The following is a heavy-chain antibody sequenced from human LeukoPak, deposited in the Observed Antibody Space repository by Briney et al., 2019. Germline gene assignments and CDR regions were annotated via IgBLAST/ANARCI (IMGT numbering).Heavy chain of an antibody. D-gene: IGHD1-14*01. V-gene: IGHV3-23*01. J-gene: IGHJ2*01. Sequence: GGSLRLSCVASGFTFSSHAMYWVRQAPGKGLEWVSTISAGPGDTYYADSVKGRFTISRDNSKNTLFLQMNSLRAEDTALYYCVRRGTNLYFDFLGRGTLVTVSS. CDR1: GFTFSSHA. CDR3: VRRGTNLYFDF. CDR2: ISAGPGDT.